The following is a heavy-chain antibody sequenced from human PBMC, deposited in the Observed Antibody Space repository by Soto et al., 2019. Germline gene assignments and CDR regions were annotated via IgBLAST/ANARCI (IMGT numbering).Heavy chain of an antibody. D-gene: IGHD4-17*01. CDR1: GFTFRIYA. CDR2: MSGSGDTT. J-gene: IGHJ4*02. Sequence: EVQLLESGGGLVQPGGSLRLSCAASGFTFRIYAMSWVRQAPGKGLEWVSTMSGSGDTTYYADSVKGRFTISRDNSQNTLYLQMNSLRAEDTAVYYCAKGTTSFDYWGQGTLVTVSS. CDR3: AKGTTSFDY. V-gene: IGHV3-23*01.